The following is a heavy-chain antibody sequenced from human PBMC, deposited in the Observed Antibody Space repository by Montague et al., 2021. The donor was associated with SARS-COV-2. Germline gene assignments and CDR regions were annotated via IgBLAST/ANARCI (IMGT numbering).Heavy chain of an antibody. Sequence: SETLSLTCTVYGGSISSSSYYWGWIRQPTGKGLEWIGNIYYSGSTHSTPSLKSTVTISVATSQNPLSLKPSSVTAAATDVYYCAGEKMGSVTIFGVVMHDRWFDPWGQGTLVTVSS. D-gene: IGHD3-3*01. CDR1: GGSISSSSYY. CDR3: AGEKMGSVTIFGVVMHDRWFDP. CDR2: IYYSGST. J-gene: IGHJ5*02. V-gene: IGHV4-39*01.